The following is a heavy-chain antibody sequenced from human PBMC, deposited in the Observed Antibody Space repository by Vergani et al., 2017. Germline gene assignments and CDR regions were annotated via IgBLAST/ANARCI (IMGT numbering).Heavy chain of an antibody. CDR2: IYYSGST. CDR3: AEHGXGRGCSGYDCPIDY. V-gene: IGHV4-39*01. CDR1: GGSISSSSYY. Sequence: QLQLQESGPGLVKPSETLSLTCTVSGGSISSSSYYWGWIRQPPGKGLEWIGSIYYSGSTYYNPSLKSRVTISVDTSKNQFSLKLSSVTAADTAVYYCAEHGXGRGCSGYDCPIDYWGQGTLVTVSS. J-gene: IGHJ4*02. D-gene: IGHD5-12*01.